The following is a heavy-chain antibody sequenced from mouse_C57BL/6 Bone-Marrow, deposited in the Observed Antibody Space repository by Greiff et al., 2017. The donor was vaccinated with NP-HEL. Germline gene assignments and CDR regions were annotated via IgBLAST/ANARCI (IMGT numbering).Heavy chain of an antibody. CDR2: IYPSDSET. J-gene: IGHJ1*03. Sequence: QVQLQQPGAELVRPGSSVKLSCKASGYTFTSYWMDWVKQRPGQGLEWNGNIYPSDSETHYNQKFKDKATLTVDKSSSTAYMQLSSLTSEDSAVYYCARFWYFDVWGTGTTVTVSS. CDR1: GYTFTSYW. V-gene: IGHV1-61*01. CDR3: ARFWYFDV.